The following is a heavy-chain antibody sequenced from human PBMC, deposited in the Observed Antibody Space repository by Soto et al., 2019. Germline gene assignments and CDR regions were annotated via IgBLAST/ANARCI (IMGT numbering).Heavy chain of an antibody. CDR2: ISYDGSNK. V-gene: IGHV3-30*18. J-gene: IGHJ6*02. CDR1: GFTFSSYG. D-gene: IGHD2-2*01. CDR3: AKDLYCSSTSCFGESMDV. Sequence: QVQLVESGGGVVQPGRSLRLSCAASGFTFSSYGMHWVRQAPGKGLEWVAVISYDGSNKYYADSVKGRFTISRDNSKNTLYLQMNSLRAEDTAVYYCAKDLYCSSTSCFGESMDVWGQGTTVTVSS.